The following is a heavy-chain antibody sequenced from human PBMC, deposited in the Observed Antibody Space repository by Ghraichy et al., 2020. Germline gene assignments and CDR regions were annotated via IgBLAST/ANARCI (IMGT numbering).Heavy chain of an antibody. CDR1: GYTFTGYY. D-gene: IGHD5-24*01. CDR2: INPNSGGT. CDR3: AREVEMATIDSPASYYYGMDV. V-gene: IGHV1-2*02. J-gene: IGHJ6*02. Sequence: ASVKVSCKASGYTFTGYYMHWVRQAPGQGLEWMGWINPNSGGTNYAQKFQGRVTMTRDTSISTAYMELSRLRSDDTAVYYCAREVEMATIDSPASYYYGMDVWGQGTTVTVSS.